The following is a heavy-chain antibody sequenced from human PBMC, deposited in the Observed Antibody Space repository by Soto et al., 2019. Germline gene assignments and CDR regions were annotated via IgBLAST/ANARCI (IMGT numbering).Heavy chain of an antibody. Sequence: ASVKVSCKASGYTFTSYPTHWVRQAPGQRLEWMGWIDAGNGNTKYSQKFRGRVTFTTETSASTAYMDLSSLRSEDTAVYYCARAGYTYGSPDYGMDVWGQETTVTVSS. J-gene: IGHJ6*02. CDR1: GYTFTSYP. CDR3: ARAGYTYGSPDYGMDV. V-gene: IGHV1-3*01. D-gene: IGHD5-18*01. CDR2: IDAGNGNT.